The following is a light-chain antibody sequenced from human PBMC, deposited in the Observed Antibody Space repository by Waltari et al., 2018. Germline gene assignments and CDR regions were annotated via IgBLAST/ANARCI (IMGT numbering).Light chain of an antibody. CDR1: SSNIGSNY. V-gene: IGLV1-47*01. CDR3: ASWDDSLSGPV. CDR2: RNK. Sequence: QSLLTQPPSASGTPGQSVTIRCSGGSSNIGSNYVCWYQQLPGMAPKLVIHRNKKRPSGVPARCSGSKSGTAASLAISGLRSEDEADYYCASWDDSLSGPVFGGGTKLTVL. J-gene: IGLJ3*02.